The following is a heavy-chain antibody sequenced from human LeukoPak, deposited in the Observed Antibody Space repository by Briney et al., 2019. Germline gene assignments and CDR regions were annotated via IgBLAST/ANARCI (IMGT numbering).Heavy chain of an antibody. CDR1: GYTFTNYA. CDR2: INTDTGNP. V-gene: IGHV7-4-1*02. CDR3: ARTLFGDHYQLLHNWFDP. Sequence: ASVKVSCKASGYTFTNYAMNWVRQAPGQGLEWMGWINTDTGNPTYAQGFTRRLVFSLDTSASTAYLQISSLKAEDTAVYYCARTLFGDHYQLLHNWFDPWGQGTLVTVSS. D-gene: IGHD2-2*01. J-gene: IGHJ5*02.